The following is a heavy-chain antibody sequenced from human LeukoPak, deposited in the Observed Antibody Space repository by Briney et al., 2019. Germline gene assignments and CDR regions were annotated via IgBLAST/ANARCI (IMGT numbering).Heavy chain of an antibody. D-gene: IGHD3-3*01. CDR2: ISGGGGST. V-gene: IGHV3-23*01. Sequence: GGSLRLSCAASGFTFSTNAMSWVRQAPGKGLEWVSDISGGGGSTFYADSVQGRFTVSRDKSNNTVYLHMNSLRAEDTAVYYCATSNYDFWSGYRHWGQGTLVSVSS. CDR3: ATSNYDFWSGYRH. CDR1: GFTFSTNA. J-gene: IGHJ4*02.